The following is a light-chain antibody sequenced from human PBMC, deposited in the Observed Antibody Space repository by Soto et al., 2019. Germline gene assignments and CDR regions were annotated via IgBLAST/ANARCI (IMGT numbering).Light chain of an antibody. Sequence: QSALTQPPSASGSPGQSVTISCTGTSSDVGGYDYVSWYQQHPGKAPKLMIYEVSKWPSGVPDRFSGSKSGNTASLTVSGLQAEDEADYYCSSYGGTNNLYVFGTGTKLTVL. CDR1: SSDVGGYDY. CDR2: EVS. J-gene: IGLJ1*01. V-gene: IGLV2-8*01. CDR3: SSYGGTNNLYV.